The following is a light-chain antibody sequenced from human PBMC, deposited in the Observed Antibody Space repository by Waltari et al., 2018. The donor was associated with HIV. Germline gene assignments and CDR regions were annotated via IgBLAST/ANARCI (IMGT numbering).Light chain of an antibody. CDR2: QDT. Sequence: SYELTQPPSLSVSPGQTASIPCSGNKLDNQYVCWYHQRPGQSPVLVIYQDTKRPSEIPERFSGSSSGDTATLTISETQTVDEGDYYCQAWDSTVAVFGGGTRLTVL. CDR1: KLDNQY. V-gene: IGLV3-1*01. J-gene: IGLJ2*01. CDR3: QAWDSTVAV.